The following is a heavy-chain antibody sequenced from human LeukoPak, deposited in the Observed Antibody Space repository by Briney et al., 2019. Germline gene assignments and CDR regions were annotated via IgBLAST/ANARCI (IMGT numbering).Heavy chain of an antibody. CDR1: GFTFSNYW. J-gene: IGHJ1*01. CDR3: ATYSSLNRREFQF. V-gene: IGHV3-7*01. D-gene: IGHD3-22*01. Sequence: GSLRLSCEGSGFTFSNYWMGWVRHAPGKGLQWVANIKTDGSEKYYVDSVKGRFTISRDNAKNSLYLQMNSLRAEDTAVYYCATYSSLNRREFQFWGQGTLLTVSS. CDR2: IKTDGSEK.